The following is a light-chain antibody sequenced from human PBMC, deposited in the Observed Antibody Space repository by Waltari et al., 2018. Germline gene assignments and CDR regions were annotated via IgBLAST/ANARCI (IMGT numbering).Light chain of an antibody. CDR3: GAWDDSLNGYV. CDR2: GDD. J-gene: IGLJ1*01. V-gene: IGLV1-44*01. CDR1: GSNIGCKT. Sequence: QSVLTQPPSASGTPGQRVTISCSGSGSNIGCKTASWYNHPPGTAPKLLLYGDDQRPSGVPDRFSASKSGTSASLSISNLQSEDEADYYCGAWDDSLNGYVFGSGTKVNVL.